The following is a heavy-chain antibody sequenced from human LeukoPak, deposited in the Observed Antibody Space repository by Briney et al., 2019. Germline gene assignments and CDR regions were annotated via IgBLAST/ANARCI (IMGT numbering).Heavy chain of an antibody. J-gene: IGHJ5*02. V-gene: IGHV1-18*01. D-gene: IGHD2-2*01. CDR2: ISAYNGNT. CDR3: ARANAAVVPAAIKNNWFDP. Sequence: ASVKVSCKASGYTFTSYGISWVRQAPGQGLEWMGWISAYNGNTNYAQKLQGRVTMTTDTSTSTAYMELRSLRSDDTAVYYCARANAAVVPAAIKNNWFDPWGQGTLVTVSS. CDR1: GYTFTSYG.